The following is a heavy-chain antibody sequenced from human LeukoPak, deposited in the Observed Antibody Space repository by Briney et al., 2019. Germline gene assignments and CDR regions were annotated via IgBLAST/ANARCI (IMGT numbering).Heavy chain of an antibody. D-gene: IGHD1-1*01. V-gene: IGHV1-69*13. CDR1: GYTFTSYY. CDR3: ARSPENWNPGHSGWFDP. CDR2: IIPIFGTA. J-gene: IGHJ5*02. Sequence: SVKVSCKASGYTFTSYYMHWVRQAPGQGLEWMGGIIPIFGTANYAQKFQGRVTITADESTSTAYMELSSLRSEDTAVYYCARSPENWNPGHSGWFDPWGQGTLVTVSS.